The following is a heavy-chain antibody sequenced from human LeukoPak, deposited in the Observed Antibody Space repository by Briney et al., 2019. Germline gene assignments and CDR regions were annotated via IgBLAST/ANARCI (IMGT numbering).Heavy chain of an antibody. CDR3: ARGSFSADAPLVLDYFHH. Sequence: ASVTVSFKASGGTFSSYAISWVRQAPGQGLEWMGRIIPILGIANYAQKFQGRVTITADKSTSTAYMELSSLRSEDTAVYYCARGSFSADAPLVLDYFHHWGQGTLVTDSS. V-gene: IGHV1-69*04. J-gene: IGHJ1*01. D-gene: IGHD5-18*01. CDR2: IIPILGIA. CDR1: GGTFSSYA.